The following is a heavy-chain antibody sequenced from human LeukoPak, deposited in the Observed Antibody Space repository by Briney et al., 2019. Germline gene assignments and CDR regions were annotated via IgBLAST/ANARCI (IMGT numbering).Heavy chain of an antibody. CDR1: GYTFTSYG. Sequence: ASVKVSCKASGYTFTSYGISWVRQAPGQGLEWMGWISAYNGNTNYAQKLQGRVTMTTDTSTSTAYMELRSLRSDDKAVYYCARDVAFGGVITYFDYWGQGTLVTVSS. J-gene: IGHJ4*02. CDR2: ISAYNGNT. D-gene: IGHD3-16*02. CDR3: ARDVAFGGVITYFDY. V-gene: IGHV1-18*01.